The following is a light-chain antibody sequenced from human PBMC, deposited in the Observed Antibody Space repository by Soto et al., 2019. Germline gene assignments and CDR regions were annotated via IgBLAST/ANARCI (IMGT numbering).Light chain of an antibody. V-gene: IGLV2-8*01. Sequence: QSALTQSPSASGIRGQSVTISCSGTGSDVGAYNYLSWYQHHPGKAPKLIIYEVIKRPSGVPDRFSGSKSGTTASLTVSGLQTEDESVYYCVSFVGGTTLIFGGGTKLTVL. J-gene: IGLJ2*01. CDR1: GSDVGAYNY. CDR2: EVI. CDR3: VSFVGGTTLI.